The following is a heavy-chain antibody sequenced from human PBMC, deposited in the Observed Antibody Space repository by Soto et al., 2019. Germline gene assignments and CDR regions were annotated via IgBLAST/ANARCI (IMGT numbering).Heavy chain of an antibody. CDR2: IYHSGST. D-gene: IGHD3-9*01. V-gene: IGHV4-4*02. Sequence: QVQLQESGPGLVKPSGTLSLTCAVSGGSISSSNWWSWVRQPPGKGLEWIGEIYHSGSTNYNPSLKGRVTITVDKSKKQFSLKLSSVTAADTAVYYCARDPDYDILTGLTWGQGTLVTVSS. CDR1: GGSISSSNW. J-gene: IGHJ5*02. CDR3: ARDPDYDILTGLT.